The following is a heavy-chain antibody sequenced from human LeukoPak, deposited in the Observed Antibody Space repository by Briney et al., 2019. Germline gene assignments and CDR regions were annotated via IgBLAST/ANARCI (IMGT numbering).Heavy chain of an antibody. V-gene: IGHV1-18*01. CDR3: ARAHVDTAMVTGVCWFDP. J-gene: IGHJ5*02. CDR1: GYTFTSHG. D-gene: IGHD5-18*01. CDR2: ISAYNGNT. Sequence: ASVKVSCKASGYTFTSHGISWVRQAPGQGLEWMGWISAYNGNTDYAQKVQGRVTMTTDKSTSTAYMELRSLRSDDTAAYYCARAHVDTAMVTGVCWFDPWGQGTLVTVSS.